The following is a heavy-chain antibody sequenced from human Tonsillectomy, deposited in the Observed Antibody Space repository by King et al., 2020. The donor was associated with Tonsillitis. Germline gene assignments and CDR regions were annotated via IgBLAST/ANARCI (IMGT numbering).Heavy chain of an antibody. CDR3: ARDWAFRMTRLRARTGGIDV. V-gene: IGHV1-46*01. CDR2: INPSGGST. J-gene: IGHJ6*02. Sequence: QLVQSGAEVKKPGASVKVSCKASGYTFTSYYMHWVRQAPGQGLEWMGIINPSGGSTSYAQKFQGRVTMTRDTSTSTVYMELSSLRSEDTDVYYCARDWAFRMTRLRARTGGIDVWGPGTTVTVSS. CDR1: GYTFTSYY. D-gene: IGHD3-9*01.